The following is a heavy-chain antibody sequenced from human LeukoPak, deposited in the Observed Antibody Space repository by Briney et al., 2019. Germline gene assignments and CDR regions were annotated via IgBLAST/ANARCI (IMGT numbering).Heavy chain of an antibody. CDR1: GFPFSSYS. V-gene: IGHV3-21*01. CDR3: VSVRYFDWLFDY. D-gene: IGHD3-9*01. Sequence: PGGSLTLSCAASGFPFSSYSMNWVRQAPGKGLEWVSSISSSSSYIYYADSVKGRFPISRDNAKNSLYLQMNSLRAEDTAVYYCVSVRYFDWLFDYWGQGTLVTVSS. J-gene: IGHJ4*02. CDR2: ISSSSSYI.